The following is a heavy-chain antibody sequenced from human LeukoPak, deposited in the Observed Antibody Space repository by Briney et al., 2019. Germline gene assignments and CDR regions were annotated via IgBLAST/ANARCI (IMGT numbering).Heavy chain of an antibody. J-gene: IGHJ3*02. CDR2: IYYSGST. CDR3: ARESVRLYSYGPKGAFDI. D-gene: IGHD5-18*01. CDR1: GGSISSHY. Sequence: SETLSLTCTVSGGSISSHYWSWIRQPPGKGLEWIGYIYYSGSTNYNPSLKSRVTISVDTSKNQFSLKLSSVTAADTAVYYCARESVRLYSYGPKGAFDIWGQGTIVTVSS. V-gene: IGHV4-59*11.